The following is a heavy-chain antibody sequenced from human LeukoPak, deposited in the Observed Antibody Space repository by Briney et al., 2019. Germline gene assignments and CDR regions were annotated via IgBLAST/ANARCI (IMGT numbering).Heavy chain of an antibody. CDR2: INGGGGST. Sequence: GGSLRLSCAASGFTFSSSAMSWVRQAPGKGLEWVSAINGGGGSTYYADSVKGRFTISRDNSKNTLYLQMNSLRAEDTAVYYCARVALEGDYVWGSYRLDYWGQGTLVTVSS. CDR3: ARVALEGDYVWGSYRLDY. CDR1: GFTFSSSA. J-gene: IGHJ4*02. V-gene: IGHV3-23*01. D-gene: IGHD3-16*02.